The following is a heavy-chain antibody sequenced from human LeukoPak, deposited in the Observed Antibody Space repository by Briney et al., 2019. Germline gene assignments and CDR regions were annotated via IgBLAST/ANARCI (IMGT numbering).Heavy chain of an antibody. D-gene: IGHD4-17*01. CDR1: GFTFSSYA. V-gene: IGHV3-23*01. Sequence: GGSLRLSCAASGFTFSSYAMSWVSQAPGKGLEWVSAISGSGGSTYYADSVKGRFTISRDNSKNTLYLQMNSLRAEDTAVYYCAIDYGDYDNYFDYWGQGTLVTVSS. CDR3: AIDYGDYDNYFDY. J-gene: IGHJ4*02. CDR2: ISGSGGST.